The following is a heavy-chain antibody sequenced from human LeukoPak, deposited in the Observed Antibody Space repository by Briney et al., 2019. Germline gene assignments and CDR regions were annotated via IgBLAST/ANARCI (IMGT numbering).Heavy chain of an antibody. CDR2: STGTGYST. CDR3: AKGRPGSYYFDY. CDR1: EFTFSHYA. Sequence: GGSLRLSCAASEFTFSHYAMSWVRQAPGKWLEWVSGSTGTGYSTYYADSVKGRFTISRDNSKNTLYLQMNSLRAEDTAVYYCAKGRPGSYYFDYWGQGTLVTVSS. V-gene: IGHV3-23*01. D-gene: IGHD3-10*01. J-gene: IGHJ4*02.